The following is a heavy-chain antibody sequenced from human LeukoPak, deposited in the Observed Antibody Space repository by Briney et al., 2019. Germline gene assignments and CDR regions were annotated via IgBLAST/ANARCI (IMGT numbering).Heavy chain of an antibody. CDR2: IHSSEGT. D-gene: IGHD4-17*01. Sequence: SETLSLTCTVSGGSLNGYYWGWIRQPPGKGLECIGYIHSSEGTAHNDSLKSRLTISLDTSKNQFSLTLSSVTAADTAVCYCARHVYGEGMVVWGKGTTVTVSS. CDR3: ARHVYGEGMVV. CDR1: GGSLNGYY. J-gene: IGHJ6*04. V-gene: IGHV4-59*08.